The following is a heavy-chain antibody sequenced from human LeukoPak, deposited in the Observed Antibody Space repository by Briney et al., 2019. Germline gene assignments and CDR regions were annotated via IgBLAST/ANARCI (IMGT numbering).Heavy chain of an antibody. D-gene: IGHD6-13*01. CDR2: IYYSGST. CDR3: ARHNAGYSSSWYEDY. CDR1: GGSISSSSYY. Sequence: ASETLSLTCTVSGGSISSSSYYWGWIRQPPGKWLEWIGSIYYSGSTYYNPSLKSRVTISVDTSKNQFSLKLSSVTAADTAVYYCARHNAGYSSSWYEDYWGQGTLVTVSS. J-gene: IGHJ4*02. V-gene: IGHV4-39*01.